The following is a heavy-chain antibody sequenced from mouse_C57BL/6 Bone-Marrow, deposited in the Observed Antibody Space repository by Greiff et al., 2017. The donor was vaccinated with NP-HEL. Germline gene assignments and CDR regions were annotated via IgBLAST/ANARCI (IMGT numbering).Heavy chain of an antibody. CDR2: IHPNSGST. D-gene: IGHD2-1*01. J-gene: IGHJ2*01. V-gene: IGHV1-64*01. CDR1: GYTFTSYW. Sequence: QVQLQQPGAELVKPGASVKLSCTASGYTFTSYWMHWVKQRPGQGLEWIGMIHPNSGSTNYNEKFKSKATLTVDKSSSTAYMPLSSLTSEDSAVYYCAGGHGNYYFDYWGQGTTLTVSS. CDR3: AGGHGNYYFDY.